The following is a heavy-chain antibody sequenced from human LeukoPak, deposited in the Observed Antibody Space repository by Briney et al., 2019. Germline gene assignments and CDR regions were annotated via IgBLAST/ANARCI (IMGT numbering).Heavy chain of an antibody. V-gene: IGHV4-34*01. Sequence: SETLSLTCAVYGGSFSGYYWSWIRQPPGKGLEWIGEINHSGSTNYNPSLKSRVTISVDTSKNQFSLKLSSVTAADTAVYYCARGSRAIVVVPAAMRWFDPWGQGTLVTVSS. CDR3: ARGSRAIVVVPAAMRWFDP. CDR1: GGSFSGYY. CDR2: INHSGST. J-gene: IGHJ5*02. D-gene: IGHD2-2*01.